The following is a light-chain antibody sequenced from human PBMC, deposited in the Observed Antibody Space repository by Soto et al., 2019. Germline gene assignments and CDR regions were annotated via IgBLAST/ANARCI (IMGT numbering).Light chain of an antibody. CDR2: GVS. J-gene: IGKJ2*03. CDR3: QQYGGSFFNS. Sequence: EIVLTQSPGTLSLSPGERATLSCRASQRLPTSYLAWYQQRHGQAPRLLIYGVSHRATGVPDRFSATGSGTDFTLIIIRLEPEDFAVYYCQQYGGSFFNSFGQGTRLEI. CDR1: QRLPTSY. V-gene: IGKV3-20*01.